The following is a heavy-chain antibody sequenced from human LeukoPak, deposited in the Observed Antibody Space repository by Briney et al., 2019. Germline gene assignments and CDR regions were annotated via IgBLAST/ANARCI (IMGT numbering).Heavy chain of an antibody. V-gene: IGHV4-31*03. J-gene: IGHJ4*02. Sequence: PSETLSLTCTVSGGSISSGGYYWSWTRQHPGKGLEWIGYIYYSGSTYYNPSLKSRVTISVDTSKNQFSLKLSSVTAADTAVYYCARVSGADRGETLFDYWGQGTLVTVSS. CDR1: GGSISSGGYY. CDR2: IYYSGST. CDR3: ARVSGADRGETLFDY. D-gene: IGHD3-10*01.